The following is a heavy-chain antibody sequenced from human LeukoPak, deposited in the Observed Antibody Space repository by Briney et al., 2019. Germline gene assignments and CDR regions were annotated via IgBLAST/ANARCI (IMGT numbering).Heavy chain of an antibody. CDR1: GGSITGYY. CDR2: IYTSGST. D-gene: IGHD4-17*01. Sequence: SETLSLTCTVSGGSITGYYWNWIRQPAEKGLEWIGRIYTSGSTNYNPSLQSRVTMSVDTSKNQFSLRLTSVTAADTAVYYCARDLGSAYGVPRWFDPWGQGTLVTVSS. V-gene: IGHV4-4*07. CDR3: ARDLGSAYGVPRWFDP. J-gene: IGHJ5*02.